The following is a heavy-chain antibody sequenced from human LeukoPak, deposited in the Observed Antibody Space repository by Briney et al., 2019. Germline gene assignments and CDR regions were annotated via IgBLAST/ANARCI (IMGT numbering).Heavy chain of an antibody. J-gene: IGHJ4*02. D-gene: IGHD6-19*01. V-gene: IGHV4-39*01. CDR1: GGSISSSSYY. CDR2: IYYSGST. Sequence: SETLSLTCTVSGGSISSSSYYWGWIRQPPGKGLEWIGSIYYSGSTYYNPSLKGRVTISVDTSKNQFSLKLRSVIAADTAVYYCARLAVAATPADYWGQGTLVTVSS. CDR3: ARLAVAATPADY.